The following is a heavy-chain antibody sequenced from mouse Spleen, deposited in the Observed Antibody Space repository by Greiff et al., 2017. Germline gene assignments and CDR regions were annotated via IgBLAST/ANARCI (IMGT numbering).Heavy chain of an antibody. CDR3: ARQDYGNHFAY. Sequence: EVQLVESGGGLVKPGGSLKLSCAASGFTFSSYAMSWVRQTPEKRLEWVATISSGGSYTYYPDSVKGRFTISRDNAKNTLYLQMSSLRSEDTAMYYCARQDYGNHFAYWGQGTLVTVSA. V-gene: IGHV5-9-3*01. D-gene: IGHD2-1*01. CDR1: GFTFSSYA. J-gene: IGHJ3*01. CDR2: ISSGGSYT.